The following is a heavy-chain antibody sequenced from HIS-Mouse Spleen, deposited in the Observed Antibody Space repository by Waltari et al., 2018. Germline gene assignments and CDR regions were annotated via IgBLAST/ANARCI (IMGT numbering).Heavy chain of an antibody. CDR3: ARVYSSSWRGFDY. D-gene: IGHD6-6*01. Sequence: QVQLVQSGAEVKKPGASGKVSCKASGYTFTGYYMPWVRQAPGQGLEWMGWINPNSGGTNYAQKFQGRVTMTRDTSISTAYMELSRLRSDDTAVYYCARVYSSSWRGFDYWGQGTLVTVSS. V-gene: IGHV1-2*02. J-gene: IGHJ4*02. CDR1: GYTFTGYY. CDR2: INPNSGGT.